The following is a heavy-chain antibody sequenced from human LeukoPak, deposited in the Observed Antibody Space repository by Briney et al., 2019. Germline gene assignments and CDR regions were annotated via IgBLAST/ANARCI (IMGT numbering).Heavy chain of an antibody. V-gene: IGHV1-18*01. J-gene: IGHJ4*02. CDR1: GYTFTSYG. D-gene: IGHD5-24*01. CDR3: AWENRDGYNKDY. Sequence: GASVKVSCKXSGYTFTSYGISWVRQSPGQGLEWMGWISAYDGNTNYAQKLQGRVTMTTDTSTSTAYMELRSLRSDDTAVYYCAWENRDGYNKDYWGQGTLVTVSS. CDR2: ISAYDGNT.